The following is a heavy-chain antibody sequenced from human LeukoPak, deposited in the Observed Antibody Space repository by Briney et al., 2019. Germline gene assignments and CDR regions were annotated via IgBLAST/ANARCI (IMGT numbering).Heavy chain of an antibody. Sequence: PGRSLRLSCAASGFTFSSYGMHWVRQAPGKGLEWVAVISYDGSNKYYADSVKGRFTISRDNSKNTLYLQMNSLRAEDTAVYYCAKDSDSYYGNFDYWGQGTLITVSS. V-gene: IGHV3-30*18. CDR1: GFTFSSYG. CDR2: ISYDGSNK. CDR3: AKDSDSYYGNFDY. J-gene: IGHJ4*02. D-gene: IGHD3-10*01.